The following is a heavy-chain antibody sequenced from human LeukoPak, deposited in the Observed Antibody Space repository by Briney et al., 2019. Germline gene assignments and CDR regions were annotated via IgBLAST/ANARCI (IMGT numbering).Heavy chain of an antibody. J-gene: IGHJ6*02. Sequence: GSLRLSCAASGFTFRSYAMSWVRQAPGKGLEWIGYIYYSGSTNYNPSLKSRVTISVDTSKNQFSLKLSSVTAADAAAYYCARRRDSFYYYYGMDVWGQGTTVTVSS. CDR1: GFTFRSYA. D-gene: IGHD3-9*01. CDR3: ARRRDSFYYYYGMDV. V-gene: IGHV4-59*08. CDR2: IYYSGST.